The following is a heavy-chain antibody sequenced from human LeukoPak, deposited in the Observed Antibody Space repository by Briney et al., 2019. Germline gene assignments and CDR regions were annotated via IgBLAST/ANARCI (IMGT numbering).Heavy chain of an antibody. V-gene: IGHV3-48*03. CDR1: GFTFSSYE. CDR3: ARSLTGYGYYYGMDV. D-gene: IGHD3-9*01. CDR2: ISSSGSNI. J-gene: IGHJ6*04. Sequence: GGSLRLSCAASGFTFSSYEMNWVRQAAGKGLEWVSSISSSGSNIYYADSVKGRFTISRDNAKNSLYLQMNSLRAEDTAVYYCARSLTGYGYYYGMDVWGKGTTVTVSS.